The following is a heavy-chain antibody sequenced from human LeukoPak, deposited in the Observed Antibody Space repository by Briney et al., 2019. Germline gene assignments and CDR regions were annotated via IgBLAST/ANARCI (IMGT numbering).Heavy chain of an antibody. CDR1: GYTFTSYG. J-gene: IGHJ3*02. D-gene: IGHD3-22*01. Sequence: GASVKVSCKASGYTFTSYGISWVRQAPGQGLEWMGWISAYNGNTNYAQKLQGRVTMTTDTSTSTAYMELRSLRSDDTAVYYCARGSRLITVISTRRAFDIWGQGTMVTVSS. V-gene: IGHV1-18*01. CDR2: ISAYNGNT. CDR3: ARGSRLITVISTRRAFDI.